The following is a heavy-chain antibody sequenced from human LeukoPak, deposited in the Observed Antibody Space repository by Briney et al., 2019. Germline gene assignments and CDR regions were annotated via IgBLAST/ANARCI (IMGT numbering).Heavy chain of an antibody. CDR3: TTPIFDP. Sequence: GGSLRLSCAASGFTFSSYAMGWVRQAPGKGLEWIGRIKSEADGGTTDYAARVKGRFFISRDDSKNTLYLQMNSLKTEDTAVYYCTTPIFDPWGQGTLVTVSS. V-gene: IGHV3-15*01. J-gene: IGHJ5*02. CDR1: GFTFSSYA. CDR2: IKSEADGGTT.